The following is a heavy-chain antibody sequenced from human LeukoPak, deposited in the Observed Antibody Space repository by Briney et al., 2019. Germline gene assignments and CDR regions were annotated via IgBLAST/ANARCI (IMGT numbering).Heavy chain of an antibody. D-gene: IGHD6-13*01. Sequence: GGSLRLSCAASGFTFSRSAMTWVRQTPGKGLDWVSSISSSGNTYYADSVKGRFTISRDNSKNMLYLQMSSLRAEDTAVYYCVKGRISEDGLDFWGQGTLVTVSS. CDR2: ISSSGNT. J-gene: IGHJ4*02. CDR1: GFTFSRSA. V-gene: IGHV3-23*01. CDR3: VKGRISEDGLDF.